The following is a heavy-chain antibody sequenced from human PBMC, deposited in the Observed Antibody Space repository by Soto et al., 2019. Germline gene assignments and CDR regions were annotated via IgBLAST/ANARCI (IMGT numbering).Heavy chain of an antibody. CDR2: ISPYTGNT. CDR3: VMVDNYVTPTPQDV. CDR1: GYIFVNYG. J-gene: IGHJ6*02. V-gene: IGHV1-18*01. Sequence: QVQLVQSGDEVKKPGASVKVSCKASGYIFVNYGIAWVRQVPGQGLEWMGWISPYTGNTHSATKVQGRLTMTTDTPTSTAYMDLGSLTSDDTAVYYCVMVDNYVTPTPQDVWGQGTTVTVSS. D-gene: IGHD3-16*01.